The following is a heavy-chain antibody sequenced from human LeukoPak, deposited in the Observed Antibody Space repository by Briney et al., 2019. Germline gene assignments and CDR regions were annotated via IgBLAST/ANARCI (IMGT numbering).Heavy chain of an antibody. D-gene: IGHD5-12*01. Sequence: GGSLRLSCAASGFTFSSYGMHWVRQAPGKGLEWVAVIWYDGSNKYHADSVKGRFTISRDNSKNTLYLQMNSLRAEDTAVYYCTRENSGYDFALDYWGQGTLVTVSS. CDR3: TRENSGYDFALDY. J-gene: IGHJ4*02. CDR1: GFTFSSYG. CDR2: IWYDGSNK. V-gene: IGHV3-33*01.